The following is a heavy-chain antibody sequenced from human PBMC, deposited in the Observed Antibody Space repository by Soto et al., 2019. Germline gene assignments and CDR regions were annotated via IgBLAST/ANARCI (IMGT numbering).Heavy chain of an antibody. V-gene: IGHV1-46*04. Sequence: ASVKVSCKASGYTFTNYYLHWVRQAPGQGLEWVGMINPSARSASYAQKLRGRLTMDRDTSTTTVYMELSRLTFEDTAVYFCATDNYAANGVLDHWGQGTLVTVSS. D-gene: IGHD1-1*01. CDR1: GYTFTNYY. CDR2: INPSARSA. J-gene: IGHJ4*02. CDR3: ATDNYAANGVLDH.